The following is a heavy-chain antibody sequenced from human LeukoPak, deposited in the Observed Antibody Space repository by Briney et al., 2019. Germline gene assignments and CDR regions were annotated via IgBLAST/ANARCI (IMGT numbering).Heavy chain of an antibody. D-gene: IGHD3-22*01. V-gene: IGHV3-64*01. CDR3: ARQGDSSGYYDY. CDR2: ISSNGGST. J-gene: IGHJ4*02. Sequence: GGSLRLSCAASGFTFSSYAMHWVRQPPGKGLEYVSAISSNGGSTYYANSVKGRFTISRDNSKNTLYLQMGSLRAEDMAVYYCARQGDSSGYYDYWGQGTLVTVSS. CDR1: GFTFSSYA.